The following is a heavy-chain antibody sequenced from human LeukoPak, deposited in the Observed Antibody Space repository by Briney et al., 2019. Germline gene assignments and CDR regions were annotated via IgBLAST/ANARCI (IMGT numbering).Heavy chain of an antibody. D-gene: IGHD2-15*01. J-gene: IGHJ4*02. Sequence: SETLSLTCAVYGGSFSGYYWSWIRQPPGKGLEWIGEINHSGSTNYNPSLKSRVTISVDTSKNQFSLKLSSVTAADTAVYYCARLLPQYCSGGSCHPFDYWGQGTLVTVSS. V-gene: IGHV4-34*01. CDR3: ARLLPQYCSGGSCHPFDY. CDR2: INHSGST. CDR1: GGSFSGYY.